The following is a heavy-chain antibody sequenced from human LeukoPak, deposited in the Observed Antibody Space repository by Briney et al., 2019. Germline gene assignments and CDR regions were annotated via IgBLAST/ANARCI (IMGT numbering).Heavy chain of an antibody. J-gene: IGHJ6*03. CDR3: AKDLLQDYDFWSGYYTGMDV. D-gene: IGHD3-3*01. CDR2: ISGSGGST. CDR1: GFTFSSYA. Sequence: GGSLRLSCAASGFTFSSYAMSWVRQAPGKGLEWVSAISGSGGSTYYADSVKGRFTISRDNSKNTLYLQMNSLRAEDTAAYYCAKDLLQDYDFWSGYYTGMDVWGKGTTVTVSS. V-gene: IGHV3-23*01.